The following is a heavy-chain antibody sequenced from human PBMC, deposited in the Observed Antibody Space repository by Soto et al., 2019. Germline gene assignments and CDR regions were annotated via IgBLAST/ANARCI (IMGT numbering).Heavy chain of an antibody. CDR2: IYYSGST. V-gene: IGHV4-59*08. Sequence: SETLSLTCTVSGGSISSYYWSWIRQPPGKGLEWIGYIYYSGSTNYNPSLKSRVTISVDTSKNQFSLKLSSVTAADTAVYYCARQGGFLEYGVLRHWFDPWGQGTLVTVSS. D-gene: IGHD3-3*01. CDR3: ARQGGFLEYGVLRHWFDP. J-gene: IGHJ5*02. CDR1: GGSISSYY.